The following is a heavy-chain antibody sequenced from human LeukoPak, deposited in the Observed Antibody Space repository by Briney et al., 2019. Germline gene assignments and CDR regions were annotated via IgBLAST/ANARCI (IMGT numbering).Heavy chain of an antibody. Sequence: GGSLRLSCAASGFTFSSYWLSWVRQAPGKGLEWVANIKQDGSEKYYVASVKGRFTISRDNAKNSLYLQMNSLRAEDTAVYYCARAGPFGESYFDYWGQGTLVTVSS. CDR1: GFTFSSYW. J-gene: IGHJ4*02. CDR3: ARAGPFGESYFDY. CDR2: IKQDGSEK. V-gene: IGHV3-7*01. D-gene: IGHD3-10*01.